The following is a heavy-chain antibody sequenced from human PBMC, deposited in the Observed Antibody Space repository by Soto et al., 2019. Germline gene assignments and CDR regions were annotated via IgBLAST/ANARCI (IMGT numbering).Heavy chain of an antibody. CDR2: INHSGST. CDR3: ARRGYDILTGYSPTFDY. D-gene: IGHD3-9*01. J-gene: IGHJ4*02. V-gene: IGHV4-39*07. CDR1: GGSISSGGYY. Sequence: SETLSLTCTVSGGSISSGGYYWSWIRQPPGKGLEWIGEINHSGSTNYNPSLKSRVTISVDTSKNQFSLKLSSVTAADTAVYYCARRGYDILTGYSPTFDYWGQGTLVTVS.